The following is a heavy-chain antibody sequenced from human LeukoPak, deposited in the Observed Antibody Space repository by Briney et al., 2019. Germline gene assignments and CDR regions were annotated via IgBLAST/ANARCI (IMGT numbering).Heavy chain of an antibody. CDR1: GYSFTSYW. J-gene: IGHJ4*02. V-gene: IGHV5-51*01. Sequence: GESLKISCKGSGYSFTSYWIGWVRQMPGKGLEWMGIIYPGDSDTRYSPSFQGQVTISADKSISTAYLQWSSLKASDTAMYYCARHGGYCSSTSCYTGVDDWGQGTLVTVSS. CDR2: IYPGDSDT. CDR3: ARHGGYCSSTSCYTGVDD. D-gene: IGHD2-2*02.